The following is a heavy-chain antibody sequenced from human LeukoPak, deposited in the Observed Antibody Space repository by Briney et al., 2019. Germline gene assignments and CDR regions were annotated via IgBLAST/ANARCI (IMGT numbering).Heavy chain of an antibody. CDR1: GGSISSGYY. J-gene: IGHJ4*02. Sequence: SETLSLTCTVSGGSISSGYYWSWIRQPAGKGLEWIGRIYSSGSTNYNPSLKSRVTISVDTSKNQFSLKLTSVTAADTAVYYCARGLGYCSGGSCYSGGSFDYWGQGTLVTVSS. CDR3: ARGLGYCSGGSCYSGGSFDY. V-gene: IGHV4-61*02. CDR2: IYSSGST. D-gene: IGHD2-15*01.